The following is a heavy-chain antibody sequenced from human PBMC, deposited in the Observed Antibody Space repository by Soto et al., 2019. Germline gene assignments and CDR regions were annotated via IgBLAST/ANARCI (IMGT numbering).Heavy chain of an antibody. CDR2: IYYSGST. CDR1: GGSISSYY. D-gene: IGHD6-13*01. V-gene: IGHV4-59*01. J-gene: IGHJ6*04. Sequence: SLTCTVSGGSISSYYWSWIRQPPEKGLEWIGYIYYSGSTNYNPSLKSRVTISVDTSKNQFSLKLSSVTAADTAVYYCARDRPASGSSWDYYCGMDVWGEGTTGTVSS. CDR3: ARDRPASGSSWDYYCGMDV.